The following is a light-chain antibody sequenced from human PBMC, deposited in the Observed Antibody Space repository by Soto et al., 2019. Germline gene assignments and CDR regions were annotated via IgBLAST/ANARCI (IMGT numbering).Light chain of an antibody. CDR1: QSVSSN. CDR2: GAS. Sequence: EIVMTQSPATLSVSPGERATLSCRASQSVSSNLAWYQQKPGQAPRLLIYGASTRATGIPARFSGSGSGTEFNLTISSLQSEDCAVYYCQQYNNGWTFGQGTKVEIK. V-gene: IGKV3-15*01. CDR3: QQYNNGWT. J-gene: IGKJ1*01.